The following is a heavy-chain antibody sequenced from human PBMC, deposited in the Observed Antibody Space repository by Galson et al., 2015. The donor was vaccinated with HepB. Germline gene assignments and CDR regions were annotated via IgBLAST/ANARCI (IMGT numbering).Heavy chain of an antibody. Sequence: SLRLSCAASGFIFRNYAMHWVRQAPGKGLEWVAVVWYDGSKEYYADSVKGRFTISRDNSKDTLYLQMSSLKAEDTAVYYCARDRSGADYWVQGTLVPVSS. D-gene: IGHD6-19*01. CDR2: VWYDGSKE. CDR1: GFIFRNYA. CDR3: ARDRSGADY. J-gene: IGHJ4*02. V-gene: IGHV3-33*01.